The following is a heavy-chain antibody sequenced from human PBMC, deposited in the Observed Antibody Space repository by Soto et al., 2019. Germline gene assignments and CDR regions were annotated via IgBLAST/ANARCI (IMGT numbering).Heavy chain of an antibody. J-gene: IGHJ4*02. CDR2: IRSKGNNYAT. D-gene: IGHD1-1*01. V-gene: IGHV3-73*01. Sequence: EVQLVESGGGLVQPGGSLKLSCAASGFTFSGSAMHWVRQASGKGLEWVGRIRSKGNNYATAYAASVKGRFTISRDDSKNTAFLRMSSLKAEDTAVYYCTSELGDNWNYRNYFDYWGQGTLVTVSS. CDR1: GFTFSGSA. CDR3: TSELGDNWNYRNYFDY.